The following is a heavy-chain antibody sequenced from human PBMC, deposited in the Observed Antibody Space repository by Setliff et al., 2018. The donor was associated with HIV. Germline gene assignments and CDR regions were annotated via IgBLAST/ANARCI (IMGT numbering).Heavy chain of an antibody. CDR2: IIPRFDIT. CDR1: GGTFSNYG. V-gene: IGHV1-69*13. Sequence: AASVKVSCKTSGGTFSNYGTNWVRQAPGQGLEWMGRIIPRFDITNYPQKFQGRVTITADESTSAAYMELSSLRSEDTAVYYCAPIDPFPHDYSNSSFDYWGQGTLVTVSS. D-gene: IGHD4-4*01. CDR3: APIDPFPHDYSNSSFDY. J-gene: IGHJ4*02.